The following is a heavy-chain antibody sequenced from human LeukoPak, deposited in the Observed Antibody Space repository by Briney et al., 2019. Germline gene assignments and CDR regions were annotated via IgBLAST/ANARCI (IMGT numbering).Heavy chain of an antibody. CDR3: ARKSPGYYYMDV. Sequence: ASVKVSCKASGYTFTSHFMHWVRQAPGQGLEWMGIINPIDGGTAYAQRLQGRVTMTRDLSTSTVYMEVSSLRSEDTAVYYCARKSPGYYYMDVWGTGTTVTVSS. CDR2: INPIDGGT. CDR1: GYTFTSHF. J-gene: IGHJ6*03. V-gene: IGHV1-46*04.